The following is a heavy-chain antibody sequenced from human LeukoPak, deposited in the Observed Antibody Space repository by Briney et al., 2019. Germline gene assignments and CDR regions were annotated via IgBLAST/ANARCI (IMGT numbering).Heavy chain of an antibody. V-gene: IGHV4-39*01. Sequence: SETLSLTCIVSGDSISSSSYYCGWIRQPPGTGLEWIGSIYNSGSTHYNPSLKSRVTISVDTSKNHFSLKLRSVTPADTAVYDCARHAYYGAKDFDYWGQGTLVTVSS. CDR2: IYNSGST. CDR1: GDSISSSSYY. J-gene: IGHJ4*02. D-gene: IGHD4-23*01. CDR3: ARHAYYGAKDFDY.